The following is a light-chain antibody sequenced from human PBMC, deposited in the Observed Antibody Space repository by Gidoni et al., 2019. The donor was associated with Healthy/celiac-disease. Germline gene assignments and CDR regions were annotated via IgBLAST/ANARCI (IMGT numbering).Light chain of an antibody. Sequence: DIQMTQSPYSLSASVGDRVTITCRAIQSISSYLNWYQQKPGKAHQLLIYAASSLQSGVPSRFSGSGSGTDFTLTISSLQPEDFATYYCQQSYSTPWTFGQGTKVEIK. CDR3: QQSYSTPWT. V-gene: IGKV1-39*01. CDR2: AAS. CDR1: QSISSY. J-gene: IGKJ1*01.